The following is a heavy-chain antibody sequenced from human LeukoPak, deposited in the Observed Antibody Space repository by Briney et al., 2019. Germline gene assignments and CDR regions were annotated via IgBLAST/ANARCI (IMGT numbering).Heavy chain of an antibody. J-gene: IGHJ6*03. D-gene: IGHD3-3*01. V-gene: IGHV3-74*01. CDR1: GFTVSNHW. CDR2: IKSDGSST. CDR3: ARDGNPTGNVGRFLEWSVYYYYMDV. Sequence: GGSLRLSCAASGFTVSNHWMHWVRQAPGKGLVWVSRIKSDGSSTSYADSVKGRFTISRDNAKNSLYLQMNSLRAEDTAVYYCARDGNPTGNVGRFLEWSVYYYYMDVWGKGTTVTVSS.